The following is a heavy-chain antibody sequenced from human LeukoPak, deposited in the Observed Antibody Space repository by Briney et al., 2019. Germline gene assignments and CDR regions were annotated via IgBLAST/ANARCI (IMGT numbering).Heavy chain of an antibody. CDR3: AGARGWEFSS. V-gene: IGHV3-7*01. Sequence: GGSLRLSCAASGFTFSSYWMGWVRQAPGMGLEWVATIKQDGSVKYYLDSVKGRFTISRDNAKNSLFLQMNSLRAEDTAVYYCAGARGWEFSSWGQGTLVTASS. CDR1: GFTFSSYW. J-gene: IGHJ5*02. D-gene: IGHD1-26*01. CDR2: IKQDGSVK.